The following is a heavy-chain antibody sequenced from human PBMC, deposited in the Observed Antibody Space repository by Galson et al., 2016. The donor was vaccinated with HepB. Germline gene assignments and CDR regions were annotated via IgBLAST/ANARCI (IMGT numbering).Heavy chain of an antibody. D-gene: IGHD2-2*01. CDR2: ISGSGDRR. J-gene: IGHJ4*02. Sequence: SLRLSCAASGITFNTYNMVWVRQAPGKGLEWVSVISGSGDRRYYADSVKGRFIISRDNSKNTVYLQMNSLRVEDTAVYYCAKDLDIVVVPSAIDYWGQGTLVTVSS. V-gene: IGHV3-23*01. CDR3: AKDLDIVVVPSAIDY. CDR1: GITFNTYN.